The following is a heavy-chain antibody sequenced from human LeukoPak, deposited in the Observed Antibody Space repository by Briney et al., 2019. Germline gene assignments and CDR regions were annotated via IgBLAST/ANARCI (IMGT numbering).Heavy chain of an antibody. V-gene: IGHV4-38-2*02. CDR2: IYHSGST. CDR1: GYSISSGYY. D-gene: IGHD3-10*01. CDR3: ARPDGSGSSQVDY. J-gene: IGHJ4*02. Sequence: PSETLSLTCTVSGYSISSGYYWGWIRQPPGKGLEWIGSIYHSGSTYYNPSLKSRVTISVDTSKNQFSLKLSSVTAADTAVYYCARPDGSGSSQVDYWGQGTLVTVSS.